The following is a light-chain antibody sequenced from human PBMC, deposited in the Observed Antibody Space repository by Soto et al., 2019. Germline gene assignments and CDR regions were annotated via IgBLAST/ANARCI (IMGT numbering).Light chain of an antibody. CDR1: QDINTS. CDR2: ETS. V-gene: IGKV1-13*02. CDR3: QQFSAYPLT. Sequence: AIQLTQSPSSLSASVGDRVTLTCRASQDINTSVAWYQQKPGQTPKLLIYETSNLARGVSLRFSGSGSGTQFTLSIGSLQPEDFATYHCQQFSAYPLTFGGGTKV. J-gene: IGKJ4*01.